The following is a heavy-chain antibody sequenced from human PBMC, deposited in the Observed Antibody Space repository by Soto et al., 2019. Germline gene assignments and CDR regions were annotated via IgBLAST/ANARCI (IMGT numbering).Heavy chain of an antibody. CDR2: IWYDGSNK. CDR3: ARDKGPYSSSSSLFDP. V-gene: IGHV3-33*01. Sequence: QVQLVESGGGVVQPGRSLRLSCAASGFTFSSYGMHWVRQAPGEGLEWVAVIWYDGSNKYYADSVKGRFTISRDNSKNPLYLQMNSLRAEDTAVYYCARDKGPYSSSSSLFDPWGQGTLVTVSS. J-gene: IGHJ5*02. D-gene: IGHD6-6*01. CDR1: GFTFSSYG.